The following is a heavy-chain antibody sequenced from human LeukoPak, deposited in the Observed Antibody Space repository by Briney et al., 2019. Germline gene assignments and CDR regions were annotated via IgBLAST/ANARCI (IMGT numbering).Heavy chain of an antibody. CDR2: IYYSGST. Sequence: SETLSLTCTVSGGSISGYYWSWIRQPPGKGLEWIGYIYYSGSTNYNPSLKSRVTISVDTSKNQFSLKLSSVTAADTAVYYCARDRDCTNGVCYPNWFDPWGQGTLVTVSS. D-gene: IGHD2-8*01. CDR3: ARDRDCTNGVCYPNWFDP. J-gene: IGHJ5*02. CDR1: GGSISGYY. V-gene: IGHV4-59*01.